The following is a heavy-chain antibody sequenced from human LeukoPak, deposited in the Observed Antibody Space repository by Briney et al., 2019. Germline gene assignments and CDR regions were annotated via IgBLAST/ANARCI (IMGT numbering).Heavy chain of an antibody. V-gene: IGHV1-24*01. D-gene: IGHD1-26*01. CDR1: GYTLTELS. J-gene: IGHJ4*02. Sequence: ASVKVSCKVSGYTLTELSMHWVRQAPGKGLEWMGGFDPEDGETIYAQKFQGRVTMTEDTSTDTANMGLSSLRFEDTALYYCATEEVGATAIDYWGQGTLVTVSS. CDR2: FDPEDGET. CDR3: ATEEVGATAIDY.